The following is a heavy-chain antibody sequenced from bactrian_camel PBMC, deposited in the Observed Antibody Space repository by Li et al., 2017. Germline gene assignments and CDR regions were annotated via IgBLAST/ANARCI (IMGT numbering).Heavy chain of an antibody. CDR2: IHAYTGMT. J-gene: IGHJ6*01. CDR3: AARYQGGFGYGGLCTDVLADFPY. V-gene: IGHV3S54*01. D-gene: IGHD5*01. Sequence: HVQLVESGGGLVQPGESLRLSCVASADITANCMGWFRQAPGKEREGVASIHAYTGMTAYAESVKGRFTISKDKGRNTLVLQMNSLKPDDTAMYYCAARYQGGFGYGGLCTDVLADFPYWGQGTQVTV. CDR1: ADITANC.